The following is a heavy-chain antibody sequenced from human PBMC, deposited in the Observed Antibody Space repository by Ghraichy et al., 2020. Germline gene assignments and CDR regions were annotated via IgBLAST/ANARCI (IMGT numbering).Heavy chain of an antibody. Sequence: GGSLRLSCAASGFTVSSNYMSWVRQAPGKGLEWVSVIYSGGSTYYADSVKGRFTISRHNSKNTLYLQMNSLRAEDTAVYYCARDLSSSSWYKTRTYYYYGMDVWGQGTTVTVSS. CDR2: IYSGGST. CDR3: ARDLSSSSWYKTRTYYYYGMDV. D-gene: IGHD6-13*01. CDR1: GFTVSSNY. J-gene: IGHJ6*02. V-gene: IGHV3-53*04.